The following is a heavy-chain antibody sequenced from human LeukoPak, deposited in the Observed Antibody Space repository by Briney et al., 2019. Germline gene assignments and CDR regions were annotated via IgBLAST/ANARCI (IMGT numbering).Heavy chain of an antibody. V-gene: IGHV3-30*18. Sequence: GGSLRLSCAASGFTFSSYGMHWVRQAPGKGLEWVAVISYDGSNEYYADSVKGRFTISRDNSKNTLYLQMNSLRAEDTAVYYCAKEVHITMIVGPLDYWGQGTLVTVSS. J-gene: IGHJ4*02. CDR2: ISYDGSNE. D-gene: IGHD3-22*01. CDR3: AKEVHITMIVGPLDY. CDR1: GFTFSSYG.